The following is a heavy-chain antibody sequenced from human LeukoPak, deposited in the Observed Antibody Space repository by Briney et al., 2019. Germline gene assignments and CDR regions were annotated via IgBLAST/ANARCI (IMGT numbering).Heavy chain of an antibody. CDR2: ISSSSSYI. CDR1: GFTFSSYS. Sequence: AGSLRLSCAASGFTFSSYSMNWVRQAPGKGLEWVSSISSSSSYIYYADSVKGRFTISRDNAKNSLYLQMNSLRAEDTAVYYCARVSKQLAFDYWGQGTLVTVSP. V-gene: IGHV3-21*01. D-gene: IGHD6-13*01. J-gene: IGHJ4*02. CDR3: ARVSKQLAFDY.